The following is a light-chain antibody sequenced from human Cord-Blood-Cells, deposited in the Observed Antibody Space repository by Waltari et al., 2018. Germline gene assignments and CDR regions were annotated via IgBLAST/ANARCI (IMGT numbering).Light chain of an antibody. CDR2: DVS. Sequence: QSALPQPRSVSGSTGQSVTISCTGTSSDVGGYNYVSWYQQHPGKAPKLMIYDVSKRPSGVPDRFSGSKSGNTASLTISGLQAEDEADYYCCSYAGSYTYVFGTGTKVTVL. CDR3: CSYAGSYTYV. CDR1: SSDVGGYNY. J-gene: IGLJ1*01. V-gene: IGLV2-11*01.